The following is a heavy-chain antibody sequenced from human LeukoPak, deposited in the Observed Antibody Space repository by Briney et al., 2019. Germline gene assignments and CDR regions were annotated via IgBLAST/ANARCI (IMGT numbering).Heavy chain of an antibody. V-gene: IGHV4-34*08. CDR3: ARRYCSSTSCYRWYFDL. D-gene: IGHD2-2*01. CDR1: GFTFSSYE. CDR2: INHSGST. Sequence: MAGGSLRLSCAASGFTFSSYEMNWVRQPPGKGLEWIGEINHSGSTNYNPSLKSRVTISVDTSKNQFSLKLSSVTAADTAVYYCARRYCSSTSCYRWYFDLWGRGTLVTVSS. J-gene: IGHJ2*01.